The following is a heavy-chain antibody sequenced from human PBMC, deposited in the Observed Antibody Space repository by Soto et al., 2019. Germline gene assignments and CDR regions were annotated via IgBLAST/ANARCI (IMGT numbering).Heavy chain of an antibody. CDR1: GGTFSSYA. D-gene: IGHD3-9*01. Sequence: ASVKVSCKASGGTFSSYAISWVRQAPGQGLEWMGGIIPIFGTANYAQKFQGRVTITADKSTSTAYMELSSLRSEDTAVYYCASSRGFDWLLSNWFDPWGQGTLVTVSS. CDR2: IIPIFGTA. V-gene: IGHV1-69*06. CDR3: ASSRGFDWLLSNWFDP. J-gene: IGHJ5*02.